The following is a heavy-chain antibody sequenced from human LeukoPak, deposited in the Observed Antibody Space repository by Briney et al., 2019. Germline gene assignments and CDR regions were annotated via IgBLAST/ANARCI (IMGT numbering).Heavy chain of an antibody. Sequence: SETLSLTCAVYGGSFSGYYWSWIRQPPGKGLEWIGEINHSGSTNYNPSLKSRVTISVDTSKNQFSLKLSSVTAADTAVYYCARGGKGPELGINYYYHMDVWGKGTTVTVSS. J-gene: IGHJ6*03. CDR1: GGSFSGYY. D-gene: IGHD7-27*01. CDR2: INHSGST. CDR3: ARGGKGPELGINYYYHMDV. V-gene: IGHV4-34*01.